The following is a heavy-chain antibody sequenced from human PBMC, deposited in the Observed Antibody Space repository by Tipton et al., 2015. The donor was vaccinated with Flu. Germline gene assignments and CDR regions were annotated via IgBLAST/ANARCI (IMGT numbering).Heavy chain of an antibody. D-gene: IGHD6-13*01. V-gene: IGHV3-7*01. CDR1: GFTFSSYW. CDR2: IKQDGSEK. J-gene: IGHJ4*02. Sequence: SLRLSCAASGFTFSSYWMSWVRQAPGKGLEWVANIKQDGSEKYYVDSVKGRFTISRDNARNSLYLQMNSLRAEDTAVYYCARAKGEYSSSWDGNSCFDYWGQGTLVTVSS. CDR3: ARAKGEYSSSWDGNSCFDY.